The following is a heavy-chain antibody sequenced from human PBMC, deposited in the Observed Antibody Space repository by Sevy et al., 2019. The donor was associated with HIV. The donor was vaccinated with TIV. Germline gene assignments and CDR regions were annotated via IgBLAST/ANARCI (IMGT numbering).Heavy chain of an antibody. V-gene: IGHV3-21*01. CDR1: GFTFSSYS. CDR2: ISSSSSYI. D-gene: IGHD6-13*01. Sequence: PGGSLRLSCAASGFTFSSYSMNWVRQAPGKGLEWVSSISSSSSYIYYADSVKGRFTISRDNAKNSLYLQMNSLRAEDTAVYYCARDAHRGAAAGTLWDLWGQGTLVTVSS. CDR3: ARDAHRGAAAGTLWDL. J-gene: IGHJ5*02.